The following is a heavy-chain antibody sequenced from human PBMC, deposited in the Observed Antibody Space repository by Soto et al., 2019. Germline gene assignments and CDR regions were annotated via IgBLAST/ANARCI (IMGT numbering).Heavy chain of an antibody. Sequence: GASVKVSCKASGYTFTDYYIHWVRQAPGQGLEWMGGIIPICVRANYAQKFQGRVTITADESTSTAYMELSSLRSEDTAVYYCARDVGYYYDSSGYWLWGQGTVVTVSS. J-gene: IGHJ4*02. CDR2: IIPICVRA. CDR3: ARDVGYYYDSSGYWL. V-gene: IGHV1-69*01. CDR1: GYTFTDYY. D-gene: IGHD3-22*01.